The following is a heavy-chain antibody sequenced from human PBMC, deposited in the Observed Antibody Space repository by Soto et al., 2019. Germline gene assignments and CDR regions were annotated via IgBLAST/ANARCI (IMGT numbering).Heavy chain of an antibody. D-gene: IGHD2-2*01. CDR2: IYYSGST. CDR1: GGSISSSSYY. J-gene: IGHJ4*02. Sequence: QLQLQESGPGLVKPSETLSLTCTVSGGSISSSSYYWGWIRQPPGKGLEWIGSIYYSGSTYYNPSLKSRVTISVDTSKNQFSLKLSSVTAADTAVYYCARLIRDQLPWYYFDYWGQGTLVTVSS. V-gene: IGHV4-39*01. CDR3: ARLIRDQLPWYYFDY.